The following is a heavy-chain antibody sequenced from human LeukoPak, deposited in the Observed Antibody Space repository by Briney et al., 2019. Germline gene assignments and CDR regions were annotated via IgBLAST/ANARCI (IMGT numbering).Heavy chain of an antibody. V-gene: IGHV3-21*01. J-gene: IGHJ4*02. CDR2: ISSSSPYI. CDR3: ARLYSRVGPFDY. Sequence: SGGSLRLSCAASGFTFSDYSMNWVRQAPGKGLEWVASISSSSPYIYYTDSVKGRFTSSRDNAKNSLYLQMNSLRAEDTAVYYCARLYSRVGPFDYWGQGTLVTVSS. D-gene: IGHD5-18*01. CDR1: GFTFSDYS.